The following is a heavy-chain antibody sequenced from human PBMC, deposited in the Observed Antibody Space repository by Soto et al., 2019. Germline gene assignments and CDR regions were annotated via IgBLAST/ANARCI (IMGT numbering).Heavy chain of an antibody. D-gene: IGHD1-1*01. Sequence: SLRLSCVASGFSFDTYCIHWVRQAPGKGLQWVALISYEGSNTYYADSVRGRFTISRDNSKNTLYLQMNTLRPEDTGVYYCARVTPGNNLYYFSGLDFWGQGTSVTVS. V-gene: IGHV3-30-3*01. CDR1: GFSFDTYC. CDR2: ISYEGSNT. CDR3: ARVTPGNNLYYFSGLDF. J-gene: IGHJ6*02.